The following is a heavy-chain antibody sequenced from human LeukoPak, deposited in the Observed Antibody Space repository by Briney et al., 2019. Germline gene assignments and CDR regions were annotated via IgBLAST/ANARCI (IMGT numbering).Heavy chain of an antibody. Sequence: GRSLRLSCTASGFTFGDYPMSWVRQAPGKGLERVGFIRTKASSGTTEYAASVKGRFAISRDDSKSTAYLQMNSLKTEDTAVYYCTRHQRVAYDIWGQGTRVTVSS. D-gene: IGHD1-1*01. CDR1: GFTFGDYP. CDR2: IRTKASSGTT. V-gene: IGHV3-49*04. J-gene: IGHJ3*02. CDR3: TRHQRVAYDI.